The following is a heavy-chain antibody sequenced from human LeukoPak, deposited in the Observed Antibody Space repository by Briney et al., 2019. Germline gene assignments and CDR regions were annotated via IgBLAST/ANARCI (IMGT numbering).Heavy chain of an antibody. CDR1: GFTFSSYW. CDR3: ARGYCNGGSCYSSGLDV. Sequence: GGSLRLSCAASGFTFSSYWMHWVRQAPGKGLVGVSRISSGGSSTRYADSVKGRFTISRDNAQNTLYLQLNSLRAEDTAVYYCARGYCNGGSCYSSGLDVWGQGTTVTVSS. V-gene: IGHV3-74*01. D-gene: IGHD2-15*01. J-gene: IGHJ6*02. CDR2: ISSGGSST.